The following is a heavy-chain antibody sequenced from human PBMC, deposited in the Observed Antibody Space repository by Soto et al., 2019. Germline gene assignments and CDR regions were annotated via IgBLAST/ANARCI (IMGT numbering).Heavy chain of an antibody. V-gene: IGHV1-18*01. D-gene: IGHD1-1*01. CDR3: ARGRYGDY. J-gene: IGHJ4*02. Sequence: QVHLVQSGAEVKKPGASVKVSCKCSGYTFTSYGITWVRQAPGQGLEWMGWISAHNGNTDYAQKLQGRVAVTRDTSTSTAYMELRSLRSDDTAVYYCARGRYGDYWGQGALVTVSS. CDR1: GYTFTSYG. CDR2: ISAHNGNT.